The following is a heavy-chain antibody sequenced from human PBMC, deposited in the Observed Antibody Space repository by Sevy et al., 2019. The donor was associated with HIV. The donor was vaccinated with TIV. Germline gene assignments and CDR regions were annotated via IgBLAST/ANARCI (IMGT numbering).Heavy chain of an antibody. V-gene: IGHV3-23*01. CDR1: GFTFSNYA. J-gene: IGHJ4*02. CDR3: MKEGSQYSYSDY. D-gene: IGHD5-18*01. Sequence: GGSLRLSCAASGFTFSNYAMSWVRQTPGKGLEWVSAISGSADATYYTESGKGRFSISRENSKNTVYLQMKSLRAEDTAVYFCMKEGSQYSYSDYWGPGTLVTVSS. CDR2: ISGSADAT.